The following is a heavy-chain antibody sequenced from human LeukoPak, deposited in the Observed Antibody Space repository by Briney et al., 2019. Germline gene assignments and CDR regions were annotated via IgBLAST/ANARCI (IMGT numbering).Heavy chain of an antibody. J-gene: IGHJ4*02. CDR1: GFTFSSYA. V-gene: IGHV3-23*01. D-gene: IGHD6-13*01. CDR2: ISGSGGST. CDR3: AKDDSSSWYALDY. Sequence: GGSLRLSCAASGFTFSSYAMSWVRQAPGKGLEWVSAISGSGGSTYNADSVKGRFTISRDNSKNTLYLQMNSLRAEDTAVYYCAKDDSSSWYALDYWGQGTLVTVSS.